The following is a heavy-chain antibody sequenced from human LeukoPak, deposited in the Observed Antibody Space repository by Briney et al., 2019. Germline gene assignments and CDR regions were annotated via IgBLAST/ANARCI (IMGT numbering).Heavy chain of an antibody. D-gene: IGHD2-2*01. J-gene: IGHJ6*02. CDR3: ARDWDIVVVPAAPMAGYYGMDV. V-gene: IGHV1-46*01. Sequence: GASVKVSCTASGYTFTSYYMHWVRQAPGQGLEWMGIINPSGGSTSYAQKFQGRVTMTRDTSTSTVYMELSSLRSEDTAVYYCARDWDIVVVPAAPMAGYYGMDVWGQGTTVTVSS. CDR2: INPSGGST. CDR1: GYTFTSYY.